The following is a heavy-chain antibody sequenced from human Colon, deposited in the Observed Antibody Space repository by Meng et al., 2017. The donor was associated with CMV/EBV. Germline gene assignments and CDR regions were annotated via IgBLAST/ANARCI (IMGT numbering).Heavy chain of an antibody. Sequence: GESLKISCQVSGNRFSNYWLGWVRQMPGKGLDWMGIIYPGDSDIVHNPSLEGRVTLSADKSISTAYLHWSSLRASDSAMYYCVRRDYFDTVSGNWGQGTLVTVSS. V-gene: IGHV5-51*01. D-gene: IGHD2/OR15-2a*01. CDR1: GNRFSNYW. CDR3: VRRDYFDTVSGN. J-gene: IGHJ4*02. CDR2: IYPGDSDI.